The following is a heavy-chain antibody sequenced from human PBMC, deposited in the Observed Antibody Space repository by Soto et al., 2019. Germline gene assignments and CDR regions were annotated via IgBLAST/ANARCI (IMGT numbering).Heavy chain of an antibody. D-gene: IGHD5-12*01. Sequence: QVQLVESGGGVVQPGRSLRLSCAASGFTFSSYGMHWVRQAPGKGLEWVAVISYDGSNKYYADSVKGRFTISRDNFKNTLYLQMNSLRAEDTAVYYCAKDFGWGGYYFGSYFDYWGQGTLVTVSS. CDR1: GFTFSSYG. V-gene: IGHV3-30*18. J-gene: IGHJ4*02. CDR3: AKDFGWGGYYFGSYFDY. CDR2: ISYDGSNK.